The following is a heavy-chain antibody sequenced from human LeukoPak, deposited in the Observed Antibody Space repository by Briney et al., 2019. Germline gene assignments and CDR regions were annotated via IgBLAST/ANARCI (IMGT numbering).Heavy chain of an antibody. CDR3: ATAGMRYDSSGYSN. D-gene: IGHD3-22*01. V-gene: IGHV1-2*02. CDR1: GYTFTGYY. CDR2: INPNSGGT. J-gene: IGHJ4*02. Sequence: ASVKVSCKASGYTFTGYYMHWVRQAPGQGLEWMGWINPNSGGTNYAQKFQGRVTMTRDTSISTAYMELSRLRSDDTAVYYCATAGMRYDSSGYSNWGQGTLVTVSS.